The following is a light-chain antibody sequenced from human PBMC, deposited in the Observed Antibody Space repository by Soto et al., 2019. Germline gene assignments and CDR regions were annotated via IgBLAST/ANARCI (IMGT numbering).Light chain of an antibody. J-gene: IGLJ1*01. Sequence: QSVLTQPPSASGTPGQRVTISCSGSSSNIGSNYVYWYQQLPGTAPKLLIYSNNQRPSGVPDRFSGSKSGTSASLAISGLQVEDEAEYFCFSFTTTSTHVFGTGTKVTVL. CDR2: SNN. V-gene: IGLV1-47*02. CDR3: FSFTTTSTHV. CDR1: SSNIGSNY.